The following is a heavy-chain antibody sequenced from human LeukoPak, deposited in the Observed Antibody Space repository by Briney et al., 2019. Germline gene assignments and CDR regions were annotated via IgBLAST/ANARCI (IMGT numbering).Heavy chain of an antibody. V-gene: IGHV4-59*01. D-gene: IGHD3-22*01. Sequence: TSETLSLTCTVSGGSISSYYWSWIRQPPGKGLEWIGNIYYSGSTNYNPSLKSRVTISVDTSKNQFSLKLSSVTAADTAVYYCTRGSIAYYYMDVWGKGTTVTISS. CDR1: GGSISSYY. CDR2: IYYSGST. J-gene: IGHJ6*03. CDR3: TRGSIAYYYMDV.